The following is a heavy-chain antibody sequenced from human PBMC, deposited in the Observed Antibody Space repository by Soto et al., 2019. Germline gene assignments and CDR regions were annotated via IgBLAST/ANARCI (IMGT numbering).Heavy chain of an antibody. CDR1: GYTFTNYY. Sequence: VASVKVSCKASGYTFTNYYIHWVRQAPGRGLEWLGIIRPSGGRTEYAQRFQGRVTMTRDTSTSTVYMELTSLTSEDTAVYYCAREPNESYYFDYWGQGTLVTVSS. V-gene: IGHV1-46*01. J-gene: IGHJ4*02. CDR2: IRPSGGRT. CDR3: AREPNESYYFDY. D-gene: IGHD5-18*01.